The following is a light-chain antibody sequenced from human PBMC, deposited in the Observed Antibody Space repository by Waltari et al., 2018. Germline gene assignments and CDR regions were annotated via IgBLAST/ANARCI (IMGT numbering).Light chain of an antibody. Sequence: EIVLTQSPGTLSLSPGERATLSCRASQSVTTTYSAWYQQKPGQAPRLIMHSASTRATGSPDRFSGSGSGTDFTLTISKLEPEDFAVYYCQYYGDSPPWTFGQGTKVEVK. CDR1: QSVTTTY. CDR2: SAS. CDR3: QYYGDSPPWT. J-gene: IGKJ1*01. V-gene: IGKV3-20*01.